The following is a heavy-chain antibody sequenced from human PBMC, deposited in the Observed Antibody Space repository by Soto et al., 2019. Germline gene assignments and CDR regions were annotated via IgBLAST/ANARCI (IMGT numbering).Heavy chain of an antibody. V-gene: IGHV3-30*18. J-gene: IGHJ6*02. CDR2: ISHDGSIK. CDR3: AKDKSLYYYGMNL. CDR1: GFSLSSYG. Sequence: QVQLVESGGGVVQPGRSLRLSCAASGFSLSSYGMHWVRQAPGKGLEWVAVISHDGSIKYYADSLKGRFISSRDKSNNTRYLQMNSLRTEDTAVYYCAKDKSLYYYGMNLWGQGTTVTVSS.